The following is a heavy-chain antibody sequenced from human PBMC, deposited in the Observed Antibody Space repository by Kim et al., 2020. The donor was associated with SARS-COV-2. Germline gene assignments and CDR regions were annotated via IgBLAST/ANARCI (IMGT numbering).Heavy chain of an antibody. V-gene: IGHV3-23*01. D-gene: IGHD1-7*01. CDR1: GFTFSSYV. CDR3: AKGDRTRCCTD. Sequence: GGSLRLSCAASGFTFSSYVMSWVRQTPGKGLEWVSAISPGGSTTFYADSVKGRFTISRHNSKNSLFLQMNSLRAEDTAVYHCAKGDRTRCCTDWCQGSL. J-gene: IGHJ1*01. CDR2: ISPGGSTT.